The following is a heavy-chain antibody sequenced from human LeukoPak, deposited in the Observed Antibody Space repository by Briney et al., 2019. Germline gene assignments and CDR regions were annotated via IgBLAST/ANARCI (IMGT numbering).Heavy chain of an antibody. CDR2: IYTSGST. V-gene: IGHV4-61*02. J-gene: IGHJ4*02. Sequence: SETLSLTCTVSGGSISSGSYYWSWLRQPAGKGLEWIGRIYTSGSTNYNPSLKSRVTISVDTSKNQFSLKLSSVTAADTAVYYCAREYYDSSGYANSFDYWGQGTLVTVSS. D-gene: IGHD3-22*01. CDR3: AREYYDSSGYANSFDY. CDR1: GGSISSGSYY.